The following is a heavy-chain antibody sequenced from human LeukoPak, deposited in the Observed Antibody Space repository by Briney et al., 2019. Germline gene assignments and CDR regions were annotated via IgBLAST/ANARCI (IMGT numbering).Heavy chain of an antibody. D-gene: IGHD6-13*01. Sequence: HPGGSLRLSCAASGFTFSSYAMSWVRQAPGKGLEWVSAISGSGGSTYYADSVKGRFTISRDNSKNTLYLQMNSLRAEDTAVYYCAKAEGRSSIYLYYFAYWGQGTRVTVSS. CDR1: GFTFSSYA. CDR2: ISGSGGST. J-gene: IGHJ4*02. CDR3: AKAEGRSSIYLYYFAY. V-gene: IGHV3-23*01.